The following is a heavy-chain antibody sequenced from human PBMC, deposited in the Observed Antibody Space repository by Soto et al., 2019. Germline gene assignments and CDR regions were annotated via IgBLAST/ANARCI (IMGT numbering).Heavy chain of an antibody. V-gene: IGHV3-23*01. CDR3: ANRAGGSSGPFVF. J-gene: IGHJ4*02. CDR2: ISVGGGNT. D-gene: IGHD6-19*01. CDR1: GFTFSSYA. Sequence: EVQLLESGGGLVQPGGSLRLSCAASGFTFSSYAMNWVRQAPGKGLEWVSGISVGGGNTYYADSVKGRFTISRDNSQNTLYLQMTSVRAEDAAVCFCANRAGGSSGPFVFWGQGTLVTVSS.